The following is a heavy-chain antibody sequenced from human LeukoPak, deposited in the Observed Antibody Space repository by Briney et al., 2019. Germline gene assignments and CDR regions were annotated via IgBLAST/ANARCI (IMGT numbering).Heavy chain of an antibody. V-gene: IGHV3-23*01. CDR2: ISGSGGST. CDR1: GFTFSSYA. D-gene: IGHD6-19*01. CDR3: AKLSVAGLYFDY. J-gene: IGHJ4*02. Sequence: PGGSLRLSCAASGFTFSSYAMSWVRQAPGKGLEWISAISGSGGSTYYVDSVKGRFTISRDNSKNTLYLQMNSLRVEDTAVYYCAKLSVAGLYFDYWGQGTLVTVSS.